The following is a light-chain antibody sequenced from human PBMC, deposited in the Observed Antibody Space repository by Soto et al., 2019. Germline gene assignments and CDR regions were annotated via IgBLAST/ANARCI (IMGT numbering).Light chain of an antibody. CDR3: SSYTNINTRACV. CDR2: EVT. J-gene: IGLJ7*01. CDR1: SGDIGSYNR. Sequence: QSVLTQPASVSGSPGQSITISCTGTSGDIGSYNRVSWYQQHPGKAPKLIIYEVTDRPSGVFNRFSGSKSGNTASLTISGLQAENEAEDYCSSYTNINTRACVFGTGTQLTVL. V-gene: IGLV2-14*01.